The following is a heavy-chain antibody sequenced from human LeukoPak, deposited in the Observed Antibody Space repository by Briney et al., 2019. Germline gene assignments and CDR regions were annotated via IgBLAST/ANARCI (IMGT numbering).Heavy chain of an antibody. CDR2: SDPEDGET. CDR1: GYTLTELS. D-gene: IGHD3-10*02. CDR3: ATGLDMFGESVWDFDY. V-gene: IGHV1-24*01. J-gene: IGHJ4*02. Sequence: ASVKVSCKVSGYTLTELSMHWVRQAPGKGLEWMGGSDPEDGETIYAQKFQGRVTMTEDTSTDTAYMELSSLRSEDTAVYYCATGLDMFGESVWDFDYWGQGTLVTVSS.